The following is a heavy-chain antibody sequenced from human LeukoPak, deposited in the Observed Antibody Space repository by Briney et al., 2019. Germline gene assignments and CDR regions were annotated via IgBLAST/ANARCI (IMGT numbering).Heavy chain of an antibody. CDR2: ISYDGSNK. Sequence: PGRSLRLSCAASGFTFSSYAMHWVRQAPGKGLEWVAVISYDGSNKYYADSVKGRFTISRDNSKNTLYLQMNSLRAEDTAVYYCVGIPGGAFDIWGQGTMVTVSS. J-gene: IGHJ3*02. V-gene: IGHV3-30*14. D-gene: IGHD1-26*01. CDR1: GFTFSSYA. CDR3: VGIPGGAFDI.